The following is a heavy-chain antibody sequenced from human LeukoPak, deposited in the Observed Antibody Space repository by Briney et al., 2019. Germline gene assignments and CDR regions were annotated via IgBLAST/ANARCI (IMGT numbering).Heavy chain of an antibody. J-gene: IGHJ6*02. V-gene: IGHV3-7*05. Sequence: PGGSLRLSCEASGFTFSSHWMIWVRQAPGKGLEWVANIKQDGSEKNYVESVKGRFTISRDNAKNSLYLQMNSLSAEDTAVYYCARRNYKAMDGWGQGTTVTVSS. CDR1: GFTFSSHW. CDR3: ARRNYKAMDG. CDR2: IKQDGSEK.